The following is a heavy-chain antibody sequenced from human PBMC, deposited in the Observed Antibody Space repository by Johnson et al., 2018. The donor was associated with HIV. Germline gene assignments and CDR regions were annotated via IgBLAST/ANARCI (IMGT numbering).Heavy chain of an antibody. D-gene: IGHD1-26*01. Sequence: VQLVESGGGVVRPGGSLRLSCAASGFTFDDYGMNWVRQAPGKGLEWVSGINWNGGSTGYADSVKGRFIISRDSAKNSLYLQMNSLRAEDTAVYYCAKVSWEARLGDPFDIWGQGTMVTVSS. CDR1: GFTFDDYG. V-gene: IGHV3-20*04. CDR3: AKVSWEARLGDPFDI. CDR2: INWNGGST. J-gene: IGHJ3*02.